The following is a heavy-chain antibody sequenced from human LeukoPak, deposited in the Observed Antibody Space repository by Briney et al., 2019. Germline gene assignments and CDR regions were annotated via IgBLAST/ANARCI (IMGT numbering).Heavy chain of an antibody. V-gene: IGHV4-30-4*01. D-gene: IGHD6-13*01. CDR1: GGSISRGGYY. CDR3: ARKLYSSSWYANVSPFDY. J-gene: IGHJ4*02. CDR2: IYYSGST. Sequence: SETLTLTCTVSGGSISRGGYYWSWIRQPPGKGLEWIGYIYYSGSTYCNPSLKSRVTISVDTSKNQFSLKLSSVTAADTAVYYCARKLYSSSWYANVSPFDYWGQGTLVTVSS.